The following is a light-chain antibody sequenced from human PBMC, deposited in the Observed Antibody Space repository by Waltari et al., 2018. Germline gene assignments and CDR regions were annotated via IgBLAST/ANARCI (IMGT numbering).Light chain of an antibody. CDR3: QQYYSTPYT. CDR2: WAA. CDR1: QSILYSSNNKNY. Sequence: DIVMTQSPDSLAVSLGERATINCKSSQSILYSSNNKNYLAWYQQKPGQPPKLLFYWAATRESRVPDRFSGSGSGTDFTLTISSLQAEDVAVYYCQQYYSTPYTFGQGTKLEIK. J-gene: IGKJ2*01. V-gene: IGKV4-1*01.